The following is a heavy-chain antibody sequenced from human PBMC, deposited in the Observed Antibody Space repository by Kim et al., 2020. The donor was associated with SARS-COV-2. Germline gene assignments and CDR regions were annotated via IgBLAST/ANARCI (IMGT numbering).Heavy chain of an antibody. CDR1: GFTFSTSV. CDR3: AKGGGVDV. D-gene: IGHD3-16*01. Sequence: GGSLRLSCAASGFTFSTSVMNWVRQAPGQGLEWVSSISGGGGSTYYADSVKGRLTISRDNSKNTLYLQVNSLRAEDTAIYYCAKGGGVDVWGQGTTVTVSS. J-gene: IGHJ6*02. V-gene: IGHV3-23*01. CDR2: ISGGGGST.